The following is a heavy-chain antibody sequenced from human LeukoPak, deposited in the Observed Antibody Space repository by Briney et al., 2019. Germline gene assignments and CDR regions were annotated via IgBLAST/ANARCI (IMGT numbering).Heavy chain of an antibody. Sequence: QTGGSLRLSCAASGFTFSSYWMSWVRQAPGKGLEWVANIKQDGSEKYYVDSVKGRFTISRDNAKNSLYLQMNSLRAEDTAVYYCARAPTVLVGYCSSSSCQADYWGQGTLVTVSS. CDR3: ARAPTVLVGYCSSSSCQADY. CDR1: GFTFSSYW. V-gene: IGHV3-7*01. D-gene: IGHD2-2*01. CDR2: IKQDGSEK. J-gene: IGHJ4*02.